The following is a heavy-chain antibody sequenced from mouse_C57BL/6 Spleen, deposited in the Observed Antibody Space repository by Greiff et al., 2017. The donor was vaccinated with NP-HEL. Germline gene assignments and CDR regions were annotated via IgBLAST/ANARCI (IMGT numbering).Heavy chain of an antibody. CDR3: ANYYGSSYAMDY. V-gene: IGHV5-6*01. CDR1: GFTFSSYG. J-gene: IGHJ4*01. D-gene: IGHD1-1*01. CDR2: ISSGGSYT. Sequence: DVHLVESGGDLVKPGGSLKLSCAASGFTFSSYGMSWVRQTPDKRLEWVATISSGGSYTYYPDSVKGRFTISRDNAKNTLYLQMSSLKSEDTAMYYCANYYGSSYAMDYWGQGTSVTVSS.